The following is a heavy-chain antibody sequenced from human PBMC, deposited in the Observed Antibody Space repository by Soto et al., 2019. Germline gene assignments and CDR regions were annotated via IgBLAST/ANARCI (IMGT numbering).Heavy chain of an antibody. CDR1: GYTFPRYA. Sequence: QVQLLQSGAEVKKPGASVKVSCKTSGYTFPRYALHWVRQAPGQRLEWMGWINPANGNTKYSQKSQGRVTFTRDTSASTADMELSSLISEDTAVYYCARRGALTSYFFGYYFDYWGQGTLGTVAS. J-gene: IGHJ4*02. CDR3: ARRGALTSYFFGYYFDY. D-gene: IGHD3-9*01. V-gene: IGHV1-3*01. CDR2: INPANGNT.